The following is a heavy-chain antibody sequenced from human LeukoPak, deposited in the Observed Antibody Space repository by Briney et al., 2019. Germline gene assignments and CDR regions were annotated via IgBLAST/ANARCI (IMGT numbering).Heavy chain of an antibody. CDR2: ISGSGGST. CDR1: GFTFSSYA. Sequence: GGSLRLXCAASGFTFSSYAMSWVRRAPGKGLESVSAISGSGGSTYYADSLKGRFTISRDNSKNTLYLQMNSLRAEDTAVYYCAKSYSSFGDYFDYWGQGTLVTVSS. V-gene: IGHV3-23*01. J-gene: IGHJ4*02. D-gene: IGHD6-19*01. CDR3: AKSYSSFGDYFDY.